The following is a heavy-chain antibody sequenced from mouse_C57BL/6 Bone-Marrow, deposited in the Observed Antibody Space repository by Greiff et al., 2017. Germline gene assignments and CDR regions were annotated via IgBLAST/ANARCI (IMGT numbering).Heavy chain of an antibody. CDR1: GFNIKDDY. J-gene: IGHJ3*01. CDR3: TTVGLGGPFAY. V-gene: IGHV14-4*01. Sequence: EVQLQQSGAELVRPGASVKLSCTASGFNIKDDYMHWVKQTPEQGLEWIGWIDPENGDTEYASKFQGKATITADTSSNTASLQLRSLTSEDTAVDFCTTVGLGGPFAYWGQGTRVTVSA. CDR2: IDPENGDT. D-gene: IGHD3-1*01.